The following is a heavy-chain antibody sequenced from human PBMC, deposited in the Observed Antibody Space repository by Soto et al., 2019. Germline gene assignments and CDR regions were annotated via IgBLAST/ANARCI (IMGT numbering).Heavy chain of an antibody. J-gene: IGHJ4*02. V-gene: IGHV4-4*02. D-gene: IGHD1-7*01. Sequence: SETLCLTYAVSSGSIRGSNWWTWVRQPPGKGLEWIGEIYHSGSTNYNPSLKSRVTMSVDKSKNQFSLKLSSVTAADTAVYYCARQITGTTGFDYWGQGTLVTVSS. CDR1: SGSIRGSNW. CDR2: IYHSGST. CDR3: ARQITGTTGFDY.